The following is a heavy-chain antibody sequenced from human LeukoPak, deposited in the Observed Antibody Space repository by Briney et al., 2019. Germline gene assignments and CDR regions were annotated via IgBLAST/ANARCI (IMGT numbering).Heavy chain of an antibody. J-gene: IGHJ5*02. CDR2: INWNGGST. Sequence: PGGSLRLSCAASGFTFDDYGMSWVRQAPGKGLEWVSGINWNGGSTGYADSVKGRFTISRGHAKNSVYLQMNSLRAEDTAVYYCARGSSNVAARNNWFDPWGQGTLVTVSS. V-gene: IGHV3-20*04. CDR1: GFTFDDYG. D-gene: IGHD6-6*01. CDR3: ARGSSNVAARNNWFDP.